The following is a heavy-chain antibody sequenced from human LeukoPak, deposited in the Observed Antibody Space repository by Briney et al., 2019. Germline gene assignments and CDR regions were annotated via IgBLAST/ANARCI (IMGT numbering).Heavy chain of an antibody. CDR2: ISALYGHT. V-gene: IGHV1-18*01. Sequence: ASVKVSCKASGYSFTRFGITWVRQAPGQGLEWMGWISALYGHTNYAQKFQGRVTMTTDTSTSTAYMELRSLRSDNTAVYYCARRIAYCSGGSCYSAPYYYYYMDVWGKGTTVTVSS. CDR3: ARRIAYCSGGSCYSAPYYYYYMDV. J-gene: IGHJ6*03. CDR1: GYSFTRFG. D-gene: IGHD2-15*01.